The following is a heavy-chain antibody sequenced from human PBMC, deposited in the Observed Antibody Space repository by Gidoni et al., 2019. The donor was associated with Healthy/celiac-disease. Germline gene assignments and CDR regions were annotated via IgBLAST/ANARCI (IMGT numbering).Heavy chain of an antibody. V-gene: IGHV3-23*01. CDR1: GFTFSSYA. D-gene: IGHD3-3*01. Sequence: EVQLLESGGGLVQPGGSLGISCGASGFTFSSYAMSWVRQAPGKGLEWVSSISGSGGSTYYADSVKGRFTISRDNSKNTLYLQMNSLRAEDTAVYYCAELGWGGYYLWGQGTLVTVSS. J-gene: IGHJ5*02. CDR2: ISGSGGST. CDR3: AELGWGGYYL.